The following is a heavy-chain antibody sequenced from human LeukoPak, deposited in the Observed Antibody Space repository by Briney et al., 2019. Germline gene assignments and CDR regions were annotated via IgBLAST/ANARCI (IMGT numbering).Heavy chain of an antibody. Sequence: ASVKASCKASGYTFINYGFTWGRRAPGQGLEGWGWISGYNGNTNYQQKFKGRVTMTTDTSTNTVYMELRRLSSDDTAVYYCARVATNSRVGGYDPQWYFDRGGRGTLVTVS. CDR2: ISGYNGNT. CDR1: GYTFINYG. J-gene: IGHJ2*01. CDR3: ARVATNSRVGGYDPQWYFDR. D-gene: IGHD5-12*01. V-gene: IGHV1-18*04.